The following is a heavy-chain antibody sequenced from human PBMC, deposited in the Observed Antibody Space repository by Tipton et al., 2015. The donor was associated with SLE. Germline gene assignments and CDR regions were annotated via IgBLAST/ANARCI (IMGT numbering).Heavy chain of an antibody. D-gene: IGHD6-6*01. J-gene: IGHJ4*02. CDR3: ARLIAARLPFDY. V-gene: IGHV4-30-2*01. CDR1: GGSISSGGYP. Sequence: TLSLTCTVSGGSISSGGYPWSWIRQPPGKGLEWIGYIYHSGSTYYNPSLKSRVTISVDRSKNQFSLKLSSVTAADTAVYYCARLIAARLPFDYWGQGTLVTVSS. CDR2: IYHSGST.